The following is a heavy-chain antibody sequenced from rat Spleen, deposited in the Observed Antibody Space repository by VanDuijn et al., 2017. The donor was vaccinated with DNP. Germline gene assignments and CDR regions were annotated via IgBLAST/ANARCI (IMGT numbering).Heavy chain of an antibody. V-gene: IGHV5S10*01. CDR1: GFTFSDYN. J-gene: IGHJ4*01. Sequence: EVKLVESGGGLVQPGRSLKLSCAGSGFTFSDYNMAWVRQSPKMGLEWVATIIYDGSSTFYRDSVKGRFIISRDNAKSTLYLQMDSLRSEDTATYYCTTDAGYYSRGYAMDAWGQGTSVTVSS. D-gene: IGHD1-2*01. CDR3: TTDAGYYSRGYAMDA. CDR2: IIYDGSST.